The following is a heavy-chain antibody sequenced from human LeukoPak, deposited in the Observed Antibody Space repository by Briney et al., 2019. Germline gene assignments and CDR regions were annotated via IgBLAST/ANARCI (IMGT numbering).Heavy chain of an antibody. CDR3: ARDTTVVTPQGY. J-gene: IGHJ4*02. Sequence: PSQTLSLTCTVSGYSISSGYYWGWIRQPPGKGLEWIGSIYHSGSTYYNPSLKSRVTISVDTSKNQFSLKLSSVTAADTAVYYCARDTTVVTPQGYWGQGTLVTVSS. CDR2: IYHSGST. CDR1: GYSISSGYY. V-gene: IGHV4-38-2*02. D-gene: IGHD4-23*01.